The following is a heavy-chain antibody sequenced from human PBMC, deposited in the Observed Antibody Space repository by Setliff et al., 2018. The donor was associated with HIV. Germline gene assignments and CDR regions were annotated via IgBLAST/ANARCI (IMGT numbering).Heavy chain of an antibody. CDR1: GGSNTPHY. J-gene: IGHJ5*02. D-gene: IGHD6-19*01. CDR2: IYYSGST. Sequence: SETLSLTCTVSGGSNTPHYWSWIRQPPGKGLEWIGLIYYSGSTNYSPSLKSRVTISVDSSKNQFSLKLTSVTAADAAIYYCARQFPPYHSGAHYSDLWSQGTLVTVSS. V-gene: IGHV4-59*11. CDR3: ARQFPPYHSGAHYSDL.